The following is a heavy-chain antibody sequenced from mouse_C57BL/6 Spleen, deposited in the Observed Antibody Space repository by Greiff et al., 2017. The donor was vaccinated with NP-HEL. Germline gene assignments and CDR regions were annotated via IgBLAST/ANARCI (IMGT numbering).Heavy chain of an antibody. D-gene: IGHD1-1*01. V-gene: IGHV1-82*01. J-gene: IGHJ4*01. Sequence: VQLQQSGPELVKPGASVKISCKASGYAFSSSWMNWVKQRPGKGLEWIGRIYPGDGDTNYNGKFKGKATLTADKSSSTAYMQLSSLTSEDSAVYFCARGVVVAKDYAMDYWGQGTSVTVSS. CDR2: IYPGDGDT. CDR1: GYAFSSSW. CDR3: ARGVVVAKDYAMDY.